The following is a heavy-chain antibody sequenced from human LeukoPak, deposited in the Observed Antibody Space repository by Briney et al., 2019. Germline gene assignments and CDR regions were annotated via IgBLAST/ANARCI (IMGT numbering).Heavy chain of an antibody. CDR3: ATNWGLSRAFDI. D-gene: IGHD7-27*01. V-gene: IGHV3-23*01. CDR1: GFTFSSYA. J-gene: IGHJ3*02. Sequence: GGSLRLSCAASGFTFSSYAMSWVRQAPGKGLEWVSAISGSGGSTYYADSVKGRFTISRDNAKNSLYLQMNSLRAEDTAVYYCATNWGLSRAFDIWGQGTMVTVSS. CDR2: ISGSGGST.